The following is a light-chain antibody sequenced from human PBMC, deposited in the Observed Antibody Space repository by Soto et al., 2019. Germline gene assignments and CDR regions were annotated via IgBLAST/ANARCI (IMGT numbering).Light chain of an antibody. Sequence: DIVMTQTPLSSPVILGQPASISCRPGQSLVHSDVNYHLRWHQQRPGHAPRLLIYKTSTRLSGVPDRFSGSGAGTDFTLTISRVEAEDVAVYYCFQAYRLPRTFGQGTKVDIK. V-gene: IGKV2-24*01. CDR3: FQAYRLPRT. CDR1: QSLVHSDVNYH. CDR2: KTS. J-gene: IGKJ1*01.